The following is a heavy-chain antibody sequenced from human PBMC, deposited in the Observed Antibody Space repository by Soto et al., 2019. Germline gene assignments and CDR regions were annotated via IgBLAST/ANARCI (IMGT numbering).Heavy chain of an antibody. CDR3: AKYRSLKSNSFDY. D-gene: IGHD4-4*01. CDR1: GFTSSSYA. Sequence: PGGSLRLSCAASGFTSSSYAMIWVRQAPGKGLEWVSAISGSGGSTYYADSVKGRFTISRDNSKNTLYLQMNSLRAEDTAVYYCAKYRSLKSNSFDYWGQGTLVTVSS. V-gene: IGHV3-23*01. J-gene: IGHJ4*02. CDR2: ISGSGGST.